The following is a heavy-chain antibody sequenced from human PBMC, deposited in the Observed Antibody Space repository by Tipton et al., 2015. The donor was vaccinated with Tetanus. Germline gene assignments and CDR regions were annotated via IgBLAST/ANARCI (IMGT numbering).Heavy chain of an antibody. V-gene: IGHV4-59*01. CDR1: GGSITPYY. Sequence: GLVKPSETLSLTCSISGGSITPYYWTWIRQPPGKGLEWIGYIFYGGATNYNPSLGSRLTISVDTSKNQFSLKLTSVTAADTAVYYCARWGDASGSTNLYAFDIWGQGTMVSVSS. J-gene: IGHJ3*02. CDR2: IFYGGAT. CDR3: ARWGDASGSTNLYAFDI. D-gene: IGHD3-10*01.